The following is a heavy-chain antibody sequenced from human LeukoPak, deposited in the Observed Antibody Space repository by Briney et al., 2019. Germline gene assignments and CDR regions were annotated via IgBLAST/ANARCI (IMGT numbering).Heavy chain of an antibody. CDR3: AGGLTTDIDC. CDR2: IYHSGST. D-gene: IGHD3-22*01. CDR1: GYSISSGYY. V-gene: IGHV4-38-2*02. Sequence: PSETLSLTCTVSGYSISSGYYWGWIRQPPGKGLEWIGSIYHSGSTYYNPSLKSRVTISVDTSKNQFSLKLSSVTAADTAVYYCAGGLTTDIDCWGQGTLVTVSS. J-gene: IGHJ4*02.